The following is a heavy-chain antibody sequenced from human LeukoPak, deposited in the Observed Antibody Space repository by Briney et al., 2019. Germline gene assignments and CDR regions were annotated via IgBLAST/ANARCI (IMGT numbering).Heavy chain of an antibody. J-gene: IGHJ5*02. CDR1: EFSVGSNY. CDR3: AKSSAGITWFDP. V-gene: IGHV3-66*02. D-gene: IGHD1-1*01. CDR2: INTNGSPT. Sequence: PGGSLRLSCAASEFSVGSNYMTWVRQAPGKGLEWVSRINTNGSPTQYADSVKGRFTISRDNSKNTLYLQMDSLRSDDTAVYYCAKSSAGITWFDPWGQGTLVTVSS.